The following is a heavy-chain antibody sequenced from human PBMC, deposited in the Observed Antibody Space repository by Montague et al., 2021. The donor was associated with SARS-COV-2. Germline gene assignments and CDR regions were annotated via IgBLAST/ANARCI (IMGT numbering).Heavy chain of an antibody. J-gene: IGHJ5*02. Sequence: TLSLTCAVYGGSVSDYYWSWIRQPPGKGLEWIGEINHNGSTNYNPSLRSRVTTSVDTSKNQFSLKLTSVTAADTAVYYCARGPRITMIVVVITDIWFDPWGQGTLVTVSS. V-gene: IGHV4-34*01. CDR2: INHNGST. CDR3: ARGPRITMIVVVITDIWFDP. D-gene: IGHD3-22*01. CDR1: GGSVSDYY.